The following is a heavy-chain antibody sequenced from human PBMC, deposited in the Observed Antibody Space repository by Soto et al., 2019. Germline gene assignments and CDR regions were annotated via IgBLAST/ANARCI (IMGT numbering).Heavy chain of an antibody. CDR1: GFTFSAYG. D-gene: IGHD1-26*01. CDR2: ISNDGNTN. J-gene: IGHJ6*02. CDR3: ARTRSAWSDFHYYSLDV. Sequence: QVQLVESGGGVVQPGRSLRLSCVASGFTFSAYGMHWVRQSPGKGLEWVAAISNDGNTNYYADSVKGRFTISRDNSKNALDLQMNSLRSEDTAVYYCARTRSAWSDFHYYSLDVWGQGTTVTVSS. V-gene: IGHV3-30*03.